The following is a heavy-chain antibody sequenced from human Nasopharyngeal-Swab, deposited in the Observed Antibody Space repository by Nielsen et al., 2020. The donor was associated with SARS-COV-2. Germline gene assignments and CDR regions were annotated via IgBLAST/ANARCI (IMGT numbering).Heavy chain of an antibody. Sequence: GESLKISCETSGYRFTDHWVAWVRQMPGKGLEWMGTIFPGDSDTRYSPSFEGRVTISVDQSITTAYLHWTSLEASDTAKYYCAIGAAVGTLFHGMDVWGQGTMVTVSS. J-gene: IGHJ6*02. CDR1: GYRFTDHW. CDR2: IFPGDSDT. V-gene: IGHV5-51*01. CDR3: AIGAAVGTLFHGMDV. D-gene: IGHD1-26*01.